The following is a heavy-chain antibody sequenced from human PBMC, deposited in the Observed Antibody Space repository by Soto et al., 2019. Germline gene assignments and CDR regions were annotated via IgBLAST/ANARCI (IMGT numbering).Heavy chain of an antibody. D-gene: IGHD6-6*01. CDR1: GGYVSSGGYY. V-gene: IGHV4-31*03. J-gene: IGHJ5*02. CDR2: NYYSGST. Sequence: QGQLQESGPGLVKPSQTLSLTCTVSGGYVSSGGYYWSWIRQHTGKGLEWLGYNYYSGSTYYNPSLKSRVTISVDTSNNQFSLKLSSVTAADTAVYYCARGRYSSSSNWFDPWGQGTLVTVSS. CDR3: ARGRYSSSSNWFDP.